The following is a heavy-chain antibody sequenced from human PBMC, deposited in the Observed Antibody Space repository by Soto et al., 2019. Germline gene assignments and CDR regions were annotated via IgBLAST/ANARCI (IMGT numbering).Heavy chain of an antibody. V-gene: IGHV4-30-4*01. CDR3: ARAIWTTRYFDWAHYYGMDV. Sequence: PSETLSLTXTVSGGSISSGDYYWSWIRQPPGKGLEWIGYIYYSGSTYYNPSLKSRVTISVDTSKNQFSLKLSSVTAADTAVYYCARAIWTTRYFDWAHYYGMDVWGQGTTVTVSS. CDR1: GGSISSGDYY. D-gene: IGHD3-9*01. CDR2: IYYSGST. J-gene: IGHJ6*02.